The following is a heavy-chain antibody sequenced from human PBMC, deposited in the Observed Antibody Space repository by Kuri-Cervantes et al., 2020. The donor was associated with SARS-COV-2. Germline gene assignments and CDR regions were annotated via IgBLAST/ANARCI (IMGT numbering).Heavy chain of an antibody. CDR3: AKDRAAALK. J-gene: IGHJ4*02. CDR2: TRNKAYNYTT. Sequence: GGSLRLSCAASGFIFSDHYMDWVRQAPGKGLEWVGRTRNKAYNYTTEYAASVRGRFTISKDDSKNSLYLQMNSLRAEDTAVYYCAKDRAAALKWGQGTLVTVSS. D-gene: IGHD6-13*01. CDR1: GFIFSDHY. V-gene: IGHV3-72*01.